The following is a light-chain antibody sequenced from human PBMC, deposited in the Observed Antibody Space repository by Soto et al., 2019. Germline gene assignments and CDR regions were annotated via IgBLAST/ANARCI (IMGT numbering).Light chain of an antibody. CDR1: SSDVGAYNY. J-gene: IGLJ1*01. V-gene: IGLV2-14*01. CDR3: TSYTSTSTYV. CDR2: DVT. Sequence: QSALTQPASVSGPPGQSITISCTGTSSDVGAYNYVSWYQHHPGKAPRLVIYDVTNRPSGISDRFSGSKSGNTASLTISGLLAEAEADYYCTSYTSTSTYVFGTGTQLTVL.